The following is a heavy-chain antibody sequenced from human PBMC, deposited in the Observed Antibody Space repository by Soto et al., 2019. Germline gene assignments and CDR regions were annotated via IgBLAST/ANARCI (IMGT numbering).Heavy chain of an antibody. CDR3: ARMRGLGEISPYLDY. D-gene: IGHD3-16*01. Sequence: QVQLQESGPGLVKPSETLSLTCSISGGSISDYQWNWIRQPPGKGLEWIGYIYYIGRTNYNPSLKSRLTISLDTSTRQFSLRLRSVTAAHTAVYYCARMRGLGEISPYLDYWGQGALVTVSS. CDR1: GGSISDYQ. J-gene: IGHJ4*02. V-gene: IGHV4-59*01. CDR2: IYYIGRT.